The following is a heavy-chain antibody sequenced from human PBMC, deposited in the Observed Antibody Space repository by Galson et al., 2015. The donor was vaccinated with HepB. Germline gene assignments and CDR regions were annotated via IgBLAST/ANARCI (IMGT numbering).Heavy chain of an antibody. J-gene: IGHJ4*02. CDR3: AQEWGCNGNNCHNLRGY. D-gene: IGHD2-2*02. CDR2: FTRGNYI. CDR1: GFTMSNYA. Sequence: SLRLSCAASGFTMSNYAMAWVRQAPGKGLEWVSSFTRGNYIYYTDSVKGRFTISRDIPRNILYLQMNSLRVEDTAVYYCAQEWGCNGNNCHNLRGYWGQGTRVTVSS. V-gene: IGHV3-23*01.